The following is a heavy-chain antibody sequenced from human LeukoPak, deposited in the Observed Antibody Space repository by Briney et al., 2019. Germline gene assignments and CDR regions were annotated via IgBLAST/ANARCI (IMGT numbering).Heavy chain of an antibody. V-gene: IGHV3-48*04. J-gene: IGHJ6*04. D-gene: IGHD3-10*02. CDR2: ISSSGSTI. Sequence: GGSLRLSCAASGFTFSSYSMNWVRQATGKGLEWVSYISSSGSTIYYADSVKGRFTISRDNAKNSLYLQMNSLRAEDTAVYYCAELGITMIGGVWGKGTTVTISS. CDR3: AELGITMIGGV. CDR1: GFTFSSYS.